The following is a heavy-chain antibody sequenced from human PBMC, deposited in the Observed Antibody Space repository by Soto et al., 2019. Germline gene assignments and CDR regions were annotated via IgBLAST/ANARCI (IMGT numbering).Heavy chain of an antibody. CDR3: PTDRQEWELPPDLSF. V-gene: IGHV3-15*07. J-gene: IGHJ4*02. CDR2: IKSKTDGGST. CDR1: GFTFSAAW. D-gene: IGHD1-26*01. Sequence: ESGGRLVKPGGSLRLSCAVSGFTFSAAWMNWVRQAPGKGLEWVGRIKSKTDGGSTDLAAPVKGRFTISKDDSKNTLYLQMNSLKTEDTAVYYCPTDRQEWELPPDLSFWGQGTLVTVSS.